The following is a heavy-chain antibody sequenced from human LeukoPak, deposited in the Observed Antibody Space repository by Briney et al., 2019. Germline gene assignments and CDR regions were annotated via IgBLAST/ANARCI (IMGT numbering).Heavy chain of an antibody. CDR2: ISSSSNTI. J-gene: IGHJ6*03. V-gene: IGHV3-48*01. CDR3: ARWALYYNYYMDV. D-gene: IGHD3-10*01. Sequence: SGGSLRLSCAASGFTFSSYTMTWARQAPGKGLEWVSYISSSSNTIYYADSVKGRFTISRHNAKNSLYLQMNSLRAEDTAVYYCARWALYYNYYMDVWGKGTTVTVSS. CDR1: GFTFSSYT.